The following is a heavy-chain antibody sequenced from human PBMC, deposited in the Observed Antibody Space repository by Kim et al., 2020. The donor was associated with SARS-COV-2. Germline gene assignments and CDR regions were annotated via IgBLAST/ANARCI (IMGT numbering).Heavy chain of an antibody. V-gene: IGHV1-3*01. J-gene: IGHJ4*02. D-gene: IGHD3-9*01. CDR1: GYTFTSYA. CDR2: INAGNGNT. CDR3: ARGGPVSRYDILTGYRYYFDY. Sequence: ASVKVSCKASGYTFTSYAMHWVRQAPGQRLEWMGWINAGNGNTKYSQKFQGRVTITRDTSASTAYMELSSLRSEDTALYYCARGGPVSRYDILTGYRYYFDYWGQGTLVTVSS.